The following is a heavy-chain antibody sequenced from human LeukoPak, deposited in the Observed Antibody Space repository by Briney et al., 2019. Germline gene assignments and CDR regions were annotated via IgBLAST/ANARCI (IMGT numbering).Heavy chain of an antibody. V-gene: IGHV7-4-1*02. D-gene: IGHD3-3*01. CDR3: ARDYGVVYFDY. Sequence: GASVKVSCKASGYTFTTYAMNWVRQAPGQGLEWMGWINTNSGKATYAQDFTGRFLFSLDTSVSTAYLEISSLKAEDTAVYYCARDYGVVYFDYWGQGTLVTVSS. CDR2: INTNSGKA. CDR1: GYTFTTYA. J-gene: IGHJ4*02.